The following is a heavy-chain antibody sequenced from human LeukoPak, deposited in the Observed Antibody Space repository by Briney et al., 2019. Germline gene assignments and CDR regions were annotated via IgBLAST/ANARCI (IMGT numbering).Heavy chain of an antibody. CDR1: GFTVSSNS. CDR2: IYSGGNT. D-gene: IGHD4/OR15-4a*01. J-gene: IGHJ4*02. CDR3: ARRAGAYSHPYDY. V-gene: IGHV3-53*01. Sequence: GGSLRLSCTVSGFTVSSNSMSWVRQAPGKGLEWVSFIYSGGNTHYSDSVKDRFTISRDNSKNTLYLQMNSLRAEDTAVYYCARRAGAYSHPYDYWGQGTLVTVSS.